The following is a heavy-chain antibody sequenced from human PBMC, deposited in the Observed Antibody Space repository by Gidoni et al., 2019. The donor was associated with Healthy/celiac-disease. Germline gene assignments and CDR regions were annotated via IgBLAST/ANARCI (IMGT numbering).Heavy chain of an antibody. J-gene: IGHJ4*02. Sequence: EVPLVQSGAEVKQPGESLKISCKGSGYSFTRYWIGWVRQMPGKGMEWMGIIYPGDSDTRYSPSFQGQVTISADKSISTAYLQWSSLKASDTAMYYCARIDRNVEVGGRVDYWGQGTLVTVSS. D-gene: IGHD2-21*01. V-gene: IGHV5-51*01. CDR3: ARIDRNVEVGGRVDY. CDR1: GYSFTRYW. CDR2: IYPGDSDT.